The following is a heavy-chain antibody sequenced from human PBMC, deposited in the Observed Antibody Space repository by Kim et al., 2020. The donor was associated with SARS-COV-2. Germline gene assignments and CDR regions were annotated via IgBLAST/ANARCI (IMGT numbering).Heavy chain of an antibody. CDR1: GFTFDDYA. D-gene: IGHD2-15*01. CDR2: ISWNSGSI. CDR3: AKDIGWQLPYYYYGMDV. J-gene: IGHJ6*02. V-gene: IGHV3-9*01. Sequence: GGSLRLSCAASGFTFDDYAMHWVRQAPGKGLEWVSGISWNSGSIGYADSVKGRFTISRDNAKNSLYLQMNSLRAEDTALYYCAKDIGWQLPYYYYGMDVWGQGTTVTVSS.